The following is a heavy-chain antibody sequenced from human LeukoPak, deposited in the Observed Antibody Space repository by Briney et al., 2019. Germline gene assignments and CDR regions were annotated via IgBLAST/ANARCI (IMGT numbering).Heavy chain of an antibody. CDR3: AKDDNYIRFLS. Sequence: PGGSLRLSCEASGFTFSSYSMNWVRQAPGKGLEWVSSISSTSNYIYYADSVKGRFTISRDNSKNTLYLQMNSLRAEDTAVYYCAKDDNYIRFLSWGQGTLVTVSS. V-gene: IGHV3-21*04. CDR2: ISSTSNYI. J-gene: IGHJ5*02. D-gene: IGHD3-16*01. CDR1: GFTFSSYS.